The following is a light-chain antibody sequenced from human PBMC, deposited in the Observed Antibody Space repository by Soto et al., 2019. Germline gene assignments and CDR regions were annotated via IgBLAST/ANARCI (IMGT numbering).Light chain of an antibody. CDR1: QDVRSD. J-gene: IGKJ1*01. V-gene: IGKV1-17*01. CDR3: QQYNSYTWT. Sequence: DIQMTQSPSSLSASVGHTVTITCRASQDVRSDLGWYQHKPGKAPKRLIYAASRLQGGVPSRFSGSGSGTEFTLTIGSLQPEDSATYYCQQYNSYTWTFGQGTKVEIK. CDR2: AAS.